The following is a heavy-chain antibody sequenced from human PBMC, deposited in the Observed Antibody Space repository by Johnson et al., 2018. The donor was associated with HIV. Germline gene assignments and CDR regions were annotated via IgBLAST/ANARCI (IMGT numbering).Heavy chain of an antibody. Sequence: QVQLVESGGGLVQSGGSLRLSCAAAGFTFSSYGMHWVRQAPGKGLEWVAVIWYDGSNKYYADSVQGRFTISRDNSRNMVHLQMNSLRVEDTAVYYCARDSYGDSITDDAFDLWGQGTMVTVSS. V-gene: IGHV3-33*08. CDR3: ARDSYGDSITDDAFDL. CDR2: IWYDGSNK. D-gene: IGHD4-17*01. CDR1: GFTFSSYG. J-gene: IGHJ3*01.